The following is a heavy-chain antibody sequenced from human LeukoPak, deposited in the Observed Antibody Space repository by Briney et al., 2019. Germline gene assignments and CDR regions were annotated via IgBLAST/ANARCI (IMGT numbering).Heavy chain of an antibody. CDR3: ARSRLYGVRGVMNY. J-gene: IGHJ4*02. CDR2: INHSGST. Sequence: SETLSLTCAVYGGSFSGYYWSWIRQPPGKGLEWIGEINHSGSTNYNPSLKSRVTISVDTSKNQFSLKLSSVTAADTAVYYCARSRLYGVRGVMNYWGQGTLATVSS. D-gene: IGHD3-10*01. CDR1: GGSFSGYY. V-gene: IGHV4-34*01.